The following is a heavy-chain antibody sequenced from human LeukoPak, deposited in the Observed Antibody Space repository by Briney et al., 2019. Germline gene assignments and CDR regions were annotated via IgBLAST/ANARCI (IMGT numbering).Heavy chain of an antibody. V-gene: IGHV4-34*01. CDR1: DGSFSGFY. J-gene: IGHJ4*02. D-gene: IGHD2-2*01. CDR2: IHHSGIT. CDR3: ARGHSTSGFDI. Sequence: SETLSLTCSVSDGSFSGFYCSWIRQVPGKGLEWLGEIHHSGITNYNPSFRSRLTLSEDTPNTQFSLKLTSVTAADTALYFCARGHSTSGFDIWGRGTQVTVSS.